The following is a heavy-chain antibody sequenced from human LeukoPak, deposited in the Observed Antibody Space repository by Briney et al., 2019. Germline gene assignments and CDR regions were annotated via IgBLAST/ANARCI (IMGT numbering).Heavy chain of an antibody. Sequence: PSETLSLTCTVSGGSISSSSYYWGWIRQPPGKGLEWIGSIYYSGSTYYNPSLKSRVTISVDTSKNQFSLKLSSVTAADTAVYYCARAPAADPHSAAYYYYMDVWGKGTTVTISS. CDR3: ARAPAADPHSAAYYYYMDV. V-gene: IGHV4-39*07. J-gene: IGHJ6*03. CDR2: IYYSGST. D-gene: IGHD6-13*01. CDR1: GGSISSSSYY.